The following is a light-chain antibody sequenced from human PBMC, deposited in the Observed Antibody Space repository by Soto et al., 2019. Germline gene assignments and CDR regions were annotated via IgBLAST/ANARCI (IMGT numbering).Light chain of an antibody. CDR1: SSNIGAGYY. J-gene: IGLJ3*02. CDR2: GNS. CDR3: QSYDSSLNGGV. Sequence: QSVLTQPPSVSGSPGQRVTISCTGSSSNIGAGYYVHWYQQLPGTAPKLLIYGNSNRPSGVPYRFSGSKSGTSASLAITGLHAEDEEDYYCQSYDSSLNGGVFGGGTKLTVL. V-gene: IGLV1-40*01.